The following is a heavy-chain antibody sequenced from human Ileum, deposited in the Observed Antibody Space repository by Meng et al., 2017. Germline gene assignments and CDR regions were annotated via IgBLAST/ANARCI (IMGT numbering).Heavy chain of an antibody. V-gene: IGHV4-61*08. J-gene: IGHJ4*02. Sequence: QVQLQASGPGLVMPSETLSLICTVPGGSVSTSDYQWGWLRQPPGKGLEWIGYAGTNYNPSLKSRVTISVDTSKRQFSLKLTSVTAADTAVYYCARDHWGSLDYWGQGILVTVSS. CDR1: GGSVSTSDYQ. D-gene: IGHD7-27*01. CDR3: ARDHWGSLDY. CDR2: AGT.